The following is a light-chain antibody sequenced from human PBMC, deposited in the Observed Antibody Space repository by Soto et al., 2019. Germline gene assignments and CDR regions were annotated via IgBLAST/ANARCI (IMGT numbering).Light chain of an antibody. CDR3: QRYDSLRT. CDR1: QSVSSN. Sequence: EIVMTQSPATLSVSPGERATLSCRASQSVSSNLAWYQQKPGQAPRLLIYGASNRATGIPDRFSGSGSGTDFTLTITRLKPEDFAMYYCQRYDSLRTFGQGTKVDI. V-gene: IGKV3D-15*01. CDR2: GAS. J-gene: IGKJ1*01.